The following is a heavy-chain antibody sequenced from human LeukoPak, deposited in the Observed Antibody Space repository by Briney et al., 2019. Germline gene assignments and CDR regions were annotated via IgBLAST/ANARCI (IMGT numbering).Heavy chain of an antibody. Sequence: ASVKVSCKASGYTLTSYDINWVRQATGQGLEWMGWMNPNSGNAGYAQKFQGRVTMTRNTSISTAYMELSSLRSEDTAVYYCARVGGTYYDFWSGYSPLDYWGQGTLVTVSS. CDR2: MNPNSGNA. CDR3: ARVGGTYYDFWSGYSPLDY. D-gene: IGHD3-3*01. V-gene: IGHV1-8*01. J-gene: IGHJ4*02. CDR1: GYTLTSYD.